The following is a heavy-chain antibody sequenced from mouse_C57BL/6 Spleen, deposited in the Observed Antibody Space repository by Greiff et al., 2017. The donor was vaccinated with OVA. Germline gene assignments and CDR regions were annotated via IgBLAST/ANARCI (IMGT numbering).Heavy chain of an antibody. D-gene: IGHD2-3*01. J-gene: IGHJ2*01. CDR1: GYAFTNYL. V-gene: IGHV1-54*01. CDR2: INPGSGGP. CDR3: ARDDGYYCDY. Sequence: VQLQQSGAELVRPGTSVKVSCKASGYAFTNYLIEWVKQRPGQGLEWIGVINPGSGGPTYHEKFQGKATLTADKSSSTAYMQLSSMTAEDAAVYCCARDDGYYCDYWGQGTTRTVSS.